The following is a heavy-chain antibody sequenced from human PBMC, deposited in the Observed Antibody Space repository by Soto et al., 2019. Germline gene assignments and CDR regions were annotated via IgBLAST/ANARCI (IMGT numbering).Heavy chain of an antibody. D-gene: IGHD3-3*01. CDR1: GYTFTSYG. J-gene: IGHJ4*02. Sequence: ASVKVSCKASGYTFTSYGISWVRQAPGQGLEWMGWISAYSGNTNYAQKLQGRVTMTTDTSTSTAYMELRSLRSDDTAVYYCAKHQYDFWSGYYVDWGQGTLVT. CDR2: ISAYSGNT. CDR3: AKHQYDFWSGYYVD. V-gene: IGHV1-18*01.